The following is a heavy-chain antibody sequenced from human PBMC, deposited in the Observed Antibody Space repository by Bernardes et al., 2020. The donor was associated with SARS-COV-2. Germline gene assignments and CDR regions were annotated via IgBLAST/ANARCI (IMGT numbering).Heavy chain of an antibody. Sequence: GESRKISCEGSGHSFSNFWIAWVRQMPGKGLEWMGIIYPGDSDTRYSPSFQGKVTISAEKVINTAYLQWSSLTASDTAIYYCARGLTGISHPYHSDYWGQGTLVTVSS. CDR2: IYPGDSDT. J-gene: IGHJ4*02. V-gene: IGHV5-51*01. D-gene: IGHD3-9*01. CDR1: GHSFSNFW. CDR3: ARGLTGISHPYHSDY.